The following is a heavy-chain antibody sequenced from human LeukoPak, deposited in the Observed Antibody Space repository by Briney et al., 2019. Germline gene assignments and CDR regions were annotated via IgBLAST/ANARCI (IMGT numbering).Heavy chain of an antibody. D-gene: IGHD4-11*01. CDR3: ARSPPHYSDSTYYFDS. Sequence: TLSLTCTVSGDSISSGGYYWSWIRQHPGKGLEWIGYIYYSGSTYYIPSLKSRVTISVDTSKNQFSLKLSSVTAADTAMYYCARSPPHYSDSTYYFDSWGQGTLVTVSS. J-gene: IGHJ4*02. CDR1: GDSISSGGYY. V-gene: IGHV4-31*03. CDR2: IYYSGST.